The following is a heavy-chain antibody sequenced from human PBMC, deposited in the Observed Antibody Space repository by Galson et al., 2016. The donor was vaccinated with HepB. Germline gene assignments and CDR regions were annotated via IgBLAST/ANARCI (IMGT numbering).Heavy chain of an antibody. CDR1: GFTFSSYA. CDR2: ISSSGDNS. CDR3: AKLRGVNGYVAFDY. D-gene: IGHD5-12*01. Sequence: SLRLSCAASGFTFSSYAMSWVRQAPGKGLEWVSGISSSGDNSYYADYVKGRFTISRDSSKNTLYLEMHSLRAEDTAVYYCAKLRGVNGYVAFDYWGQGTLVTVSS. V-gene: IGHV3-23*01. J-gene: IGHJ4*02.